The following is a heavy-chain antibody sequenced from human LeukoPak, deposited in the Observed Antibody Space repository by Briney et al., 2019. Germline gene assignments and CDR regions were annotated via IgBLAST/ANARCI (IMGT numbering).Heavy chain of an antibody. D-gene: IGHD5-12*01. CDR2: INQDGSEK. CDR1: GFPFSTYW. CDR3: ARGGGYVPYYFDY. J-gene: IGHJ4*02. V-gene: IGHV3-7*01. Sequence: PGGSLRLSCAASGFPFSTYWLNWVRQAPGKGLEWVANINQDGSEKYYVDSVKGRFTISRDNSKNTLYLQMNSLRAEDTAVYYCARGGGYVPYYFDYWGQGTLVTVSS.